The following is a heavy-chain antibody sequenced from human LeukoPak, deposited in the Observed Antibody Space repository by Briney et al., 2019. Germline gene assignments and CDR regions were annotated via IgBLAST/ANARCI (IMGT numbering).Heavy chain of an antibody. J-gene: IGHJ4*02. Sequence: SVKVSCKASGYTFTGYYMHWVRQAPGQGLEWMGRIIPILGIANYAQKFQGRVTITADKSTSTAYMELSSLRSEDTAVYYCARGYYYDSSGYYYFDYWGQGTLVTVSS. CDR1: GYTFTGYY. CDR3: ARGYYYDSSGYYYFDY. D-gene: IGHD3-22*01. CDR2: IIPILGIA. V-gene: IGHV1-69*04.